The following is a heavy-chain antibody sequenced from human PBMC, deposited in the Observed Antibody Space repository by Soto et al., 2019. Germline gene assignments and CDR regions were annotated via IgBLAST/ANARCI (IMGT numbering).Heavy chain of an antibody. CDR3: ARDGYYGSGSYIYYGMDV. CDR1: GFTFSDYS. J-gene: IGHJ6*02. CDR2: ISSSSSYI. Sequence: GGSLRVSCAAAGFTFSDYSMNWVRQAPGKGLEWVSSISSSSSYIYYADSVKGRFTISRDNAKNSLYLQMNSLRAEDTAVYYCARDGYYGSGSYIYYGMDVWGQGTTVTVSS. V-gene: IGHV3-21*01. D-gene: IGHD3-10*01.